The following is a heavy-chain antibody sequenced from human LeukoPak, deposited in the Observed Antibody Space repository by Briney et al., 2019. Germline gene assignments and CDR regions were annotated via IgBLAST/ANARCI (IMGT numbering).Heavy chain of an antibody. CDR1: GLTFSSHW. Sequence: QAGGSLRLSCAASGLTFSSHWMHWVRHAPGKGLVWVSRITNDGSSTTYADSVKGRFTISRDNAKNMLHLQVNSLRAEDTAVYYCAAQKRGNPAYWGQGTLVTVSS. J-gene: IGHJ4*02. V-gene: IGHV3-74*01. CDR2: ITNDGSST. CDR3: AAQKRGNPAY. D-gene: IGHD1-14*01.